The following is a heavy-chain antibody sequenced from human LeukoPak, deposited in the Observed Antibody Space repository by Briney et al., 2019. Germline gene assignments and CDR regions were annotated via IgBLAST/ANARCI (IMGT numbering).Heavy chain of an antibody. Sequence: SETLSLTCTVSGGSISSYYWSWIRQPPGKGLEWIGYIYYSGSTNYNPSLKSRVTISVDTSRNQFSLKLSSVTAADTAVYYCARSYCSGGSCYSDYYGMDVWGKGTTVTVSS. J-gene: IGHJ6*04. D-gene: IGHD2-15*01. V-gene: IGHV4-59*08. CDR2: IYYSGST. CDR1: GGSISSYY. CDR3: ARSYCSGGSCYSDYYGMDV.